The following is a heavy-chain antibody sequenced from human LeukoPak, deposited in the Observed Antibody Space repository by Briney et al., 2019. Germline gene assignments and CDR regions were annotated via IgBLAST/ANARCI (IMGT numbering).Heavy chain of an antibody. CDR3: AREERAMYYFDY. V-gene: IGHV3-9*01. D-gene: IGHD1-1*01. CDR2: ISWNSGSI. Sequence: GGSLRLSCAASGFTFDDYAMHWVRQAPGKGLEWVSGISWNSGSIGYADSVKGRFTISRDNSKNTLYLQMNSLRAEDTAVYYCAREERAMYYFDYWSQGTLVTVSS. CDR1: GFTFDDYA. J-gene: IGHJ4*02.